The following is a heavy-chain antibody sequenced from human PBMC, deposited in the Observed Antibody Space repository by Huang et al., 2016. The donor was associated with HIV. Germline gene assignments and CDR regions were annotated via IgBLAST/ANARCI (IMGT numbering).Heavy chain of an antibody. CDR1: GYTFTGYY. V-gene: IGHV1-2*07. J-gene: IGHJ6*02. D-gene: IGHD3-10*01. CDR3: ARDSRYGSSGTSGWYYFYGLDV. Sequence: QVHLVQSGAEVKKPGASVKVSCKASGYTFTGYYIHWVRQAPGQGLEWMGLMNPNSGGTNSAHTFQDRITMTRDTSINTAYMELRRLKSDDTAMYYCARDSRYGSSGTSGWYYFYGLDVWGQGTAVTVS. CDR2: MNPNSGGT.